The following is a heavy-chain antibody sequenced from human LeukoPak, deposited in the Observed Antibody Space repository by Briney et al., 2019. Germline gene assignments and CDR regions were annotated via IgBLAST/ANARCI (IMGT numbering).Heavy chain of an antibody. Sequence: SGTLSLTWTVSGGSISSSSYYWGWIRQPPGKGLEWIGSIYYSGSTYYNPSLKGRVTISVDTSKNQFSLKLSSVTAADTAVYYCARREAYYYGSGSYRYWGQGTLVTVSS. J-gene: IGHJ4*02. V-gene: IGHV4-39*01. CDR3: ARREAYYYGSGSYRY. CDR1: GGSISSSSYY. CDR2: IYYSGST. D-gene: IGHD3-10*01.